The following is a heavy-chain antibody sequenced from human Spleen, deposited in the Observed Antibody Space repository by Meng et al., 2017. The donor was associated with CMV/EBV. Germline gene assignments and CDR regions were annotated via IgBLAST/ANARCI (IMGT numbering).Heavy chain of an antibody. CDR2: IYYSGST. Sequence: SETLSLTCTVSGGSISSYYWSWIRQPPGKGLEWIGYIYYSGSTNYNPSLKSRVTISIDTSKNQFSLKLRSVTAADTAVYYCARETIQHWFDPWGQGTLVTVSS. CDR3: ARETIQHWFDP. V-gene: IGHV4-59*01. CDR1: GGSISSYY. J-gene: IGHJ5*02. D-gene: IGHD5-18*01.